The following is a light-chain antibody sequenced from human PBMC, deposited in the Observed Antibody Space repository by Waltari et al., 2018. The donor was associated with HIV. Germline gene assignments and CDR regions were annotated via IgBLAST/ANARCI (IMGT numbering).Light chain of an antibody. CDR3: CSYAGSVTFVV. CDR1: SGAFGGYNY. CDR2: DVS. J-gene: IGLJ2*01. Sequence: QSALTQPRSVSGSPGQSVTLSCPGSSGAFGGYNYVSWYQQHPGKAPKLIIYDVSTRPSGVPARFSGSKSGNTASLTIFGLQAEDEADYYCCSYAGSVTFVVFGGGTKVTVV. V-gene: IGLV2-11*01.